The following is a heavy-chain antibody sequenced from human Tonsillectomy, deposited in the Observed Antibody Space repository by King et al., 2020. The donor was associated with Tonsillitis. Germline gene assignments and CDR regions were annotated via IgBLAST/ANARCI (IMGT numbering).Heavy chain of an antibody. J-gene: IGHJ6*03. CDR3: ARDSLRFLEWLLPDYDNYYMDV. Sequence: VQLVESGGGLVKPGGSLRLSCAASGFTFSSYSMNWVRQAPGKGLEWVSSISSSSSYIYYADSVKGRFTISRDNAKNSLYLQMNSLRAEDTAVYYCARDSLRFLEWLLPDYDNYYMDVWGKGTTVTVSS. V-gene: IGHV3-21*01. D-gene: IGHD3-3*01. CDR1: GFTFSSYS. CDR2: ISSSSSYI.